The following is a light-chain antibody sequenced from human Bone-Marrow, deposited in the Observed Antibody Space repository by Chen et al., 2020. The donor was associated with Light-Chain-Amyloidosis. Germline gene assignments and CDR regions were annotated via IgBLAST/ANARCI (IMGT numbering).Light chain of an antibody. Sequence: SYVLTQPSSVSVAPGQTATIACGGNNIGSPSVHWYKQTPGQAPLLVVYYYSERTSGISGRLSGSNSGNTASRTIGRVEAGDEADYYCQVWDRGSDRPVFGGGTKLTVL. CDR1: NIGSPS. V-gene: IGLV3-21*02. CDR2: YYS. CDR3: QVWDRGSDRPV. J-gene: IGLJ3*02.